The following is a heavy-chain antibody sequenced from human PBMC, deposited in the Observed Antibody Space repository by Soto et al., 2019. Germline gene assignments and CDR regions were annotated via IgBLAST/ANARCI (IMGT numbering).Heavy chain of an antibody. CDR3: ARVGAGGSWFDP. CDR2: FDPEDGET. CDR1: GYTLTKLS. V-gene: IGHV1-24*01. Sequence: SVKVSCKVSGYTLTKLSMHWVRQAPGKGLEWMGGFDPEDGETIYAQKFQGRVTMTRDTSTSTVYMELSSLRSEDTAVYYCARVGAGGSWFDPWGQGTLVTVPQ. D-gene: IGHD1-26*01. J-gene: IGHJ5*02.